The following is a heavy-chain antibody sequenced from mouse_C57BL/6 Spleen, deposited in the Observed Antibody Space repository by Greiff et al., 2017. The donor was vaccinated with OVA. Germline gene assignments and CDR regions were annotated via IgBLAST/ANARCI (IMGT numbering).Heavy chain of an antibody. Sequence: QVQLQQSGAELMKPGASVKLSCKATGYTFTGYCIEWLKQRPRPGLVWIGDYLPGSGSTNYNPKFKGKATFTAATSSNTAYIHLSSLTTEDSAIYDCARWNCDYDVVWLAYWGQGTLVTVSA. CDR3: ARWNCDYDVVWLAY. D-gene: IGHD2-4*01. V-gene: IGHV1-9*01. CDR2: YLPGSGST. J-gene: IGHJ3*01. CDR1: GYTFTGYC.